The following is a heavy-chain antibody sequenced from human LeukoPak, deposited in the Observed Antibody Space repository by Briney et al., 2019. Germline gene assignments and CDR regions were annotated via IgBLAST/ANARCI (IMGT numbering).Heavy chain of an antibody. CDR2: ISGNGGST. CDR3: ARRISGSQNDY. V-gene: IGHV3-64*04. Sequence: GGSLRLSCSGSGFTFSSCAMHWVRQAPGKGLEYVSAISGNGGSTFYADSVKGRFTISRENSKNTLYLKMNSLRADDTAVYYCARRISGSQNDYWGQGTLVTVSS. CDR1: GFTFSSCA. D-gene: IGHD3-10*01. J-gene: IGHJ4*02.